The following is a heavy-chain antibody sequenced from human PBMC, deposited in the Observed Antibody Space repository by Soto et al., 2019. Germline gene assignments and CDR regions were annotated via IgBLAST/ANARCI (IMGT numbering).Heavy chain of an antibody. J-gene: IGHJ6*02. CDR2: ISAYNGNT. CDR1: GYTFTSYG. CDR3: ATAYYYYDSSGPYPNYGMDV. D-gene: IGHD3-22*01. V-gene: IGHV1-18*01. Sequence: ASVKVSCKASGYTFTSYGISWVRQAPGQGLEWMGWISAYNGNTNYAQKLQGRVTMTTDESTSTAYMELRSLRSEDTAVYYCATAYYYYDSSGPYPNYGMDVRGQGTTVTVSS.